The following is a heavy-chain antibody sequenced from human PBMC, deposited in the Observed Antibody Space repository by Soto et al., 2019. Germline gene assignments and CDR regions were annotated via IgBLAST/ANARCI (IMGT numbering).Heavy chain of an antibody. D-gene: IGHD5-18*01. CDR1: GFTFSSYA. V-gene: IGHV3-23*01. CDR2: ISGSGGSK. J-gene: IGHJ6*02. CDR3: AKEMGYSYGYYYYYGMDV. Sequence: GRSLRLSCAAAGFTFSSYAMSWVRQAPGKGLEWVSAISGSGGSKYYADSVKGRFTISRDNSKNTLYLQMNSLRAEDTAVYYCAKEMGYSYGYYYYYGMDVWGQGTTVTVSS.